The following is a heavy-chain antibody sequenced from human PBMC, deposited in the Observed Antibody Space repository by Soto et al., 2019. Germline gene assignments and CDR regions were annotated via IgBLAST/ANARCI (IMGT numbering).Heavy chain of an antibody. CDR1: GFTFSSYA. CDR3: AKLQWYYDSSGYSFDY. D-gene: IGHD3-22*01. J-gene: IGHJ4*02. CDR2: ISGSGGST. Sequence: GGSLRLSCAASGFTFSSYAMSWVRQAPGKGLEWVSAISGSGGSTYYADSVKGRFTISRDNSKNTLYLQMNSLRAEDTAVYYCAKLQWYYDSSGYSFDYWGQGTLVTVSS. V-gene: IGHV3-23*01.